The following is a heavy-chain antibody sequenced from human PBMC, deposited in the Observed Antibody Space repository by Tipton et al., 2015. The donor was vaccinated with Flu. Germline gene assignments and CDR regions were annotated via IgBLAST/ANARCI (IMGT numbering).Heavy chain of an antibody. D-gene: IGHD2-8*02. J-gene: IGHJ3*02. CDR3: ARRDCAGGICYSRVYDAFDT. Sequence: TLSLTCTVSGGSISSSSHYWGWIRQPPGKGLEWIGSIYHSGSTYYNPSLKSRVTISVDTSKNQFSLKLGSVTAGDTAVYYCARRDCAGGICYSRVYDAFDTGDQGTWVTVSS. CDR2: IYHSGST. V-gene: IGHV4-39*07. CDR1: GGSISSSSHY.